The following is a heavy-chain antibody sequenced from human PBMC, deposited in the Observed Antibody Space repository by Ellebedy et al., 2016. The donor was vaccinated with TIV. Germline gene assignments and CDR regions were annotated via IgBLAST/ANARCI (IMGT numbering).Heavy chain of an antibody. D-gene: IGHD3-16*01. CDR3: ARGQDYAFDH. V-gene: IGHV3-48*02. Sequence: GGSLRLXCAASGFIFSSYSMNWVRQAPGKGLEWISHITGSSGTRIYVDSVKGRYNISRDNAKNSLFLQMNSLRDEDTAVYYCARGQDYAFDHWGQGTLVTVSS. CDR2: ITGSSGTR. J-gene: IGHJ4*02. CDR1: GFIFSSYS.